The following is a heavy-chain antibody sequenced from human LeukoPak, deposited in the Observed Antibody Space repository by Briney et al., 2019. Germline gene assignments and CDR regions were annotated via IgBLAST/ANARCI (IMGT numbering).Heavy chain of an antibody. CDR3: ASCGGSCYQYYYYYYGMDV. V-gene: IGHV1-2*02. CDR2: INPNSGGT. J-gene: IGHJ6*02. CDR1: GYTFTGYY. D-gene: IGHD2-15*01. Sequence: ASVKVSCRASGYTFTGYYMHWVRQAPGQGLEWMGWINPNSGGTSYAQKFQGRVTMTRDTSISTAYMELSRLRSDDTAVYYCASCGGSCYQYYYYYYGMDVWGQGTTVTVSS.